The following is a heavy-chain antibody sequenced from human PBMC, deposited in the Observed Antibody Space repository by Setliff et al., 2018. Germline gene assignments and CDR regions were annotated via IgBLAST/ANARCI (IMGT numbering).Heavy chain of an antibody. CDR1: GGSISSGSFY. Sequence: PSETLSLTCTVSGGSISSGSFYWSWIRQSAEKGLEWIGRVHASGSPNYNPSFKGRVTISLDTSTNQFSLNLNSVTAADTAVYYCAKERYFDWFFENWGQGTLVTVS. CDR3: AKERYFDWFFEN. CDR2: VHASGSP. D-gene: IGHD3-9*01. V-gene: IGHV4-61*02. J-gene: IGHJ4*02.